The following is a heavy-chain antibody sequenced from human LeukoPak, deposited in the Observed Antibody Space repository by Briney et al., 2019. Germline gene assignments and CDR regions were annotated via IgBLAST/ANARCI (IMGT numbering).Heavy chain of an antibody. Sequence: GASVKVSCKASGYNFNTYGISWVRQAPGQGLEWMGWISSSTGNTKYAQKLQDRVTMTTDTSTTTAYMELGSLSSDDTAVYYCAHILTGYYMDYWGQGTLVTVSS. CDR3: AHILTGYYMDY. J-gene: IGHJ4*02. V-gene: IGHV1-18*01. CDR1: GYNFNTYG. CDR2: ISSSTGNT. D-gene: IGHD3-9*01.